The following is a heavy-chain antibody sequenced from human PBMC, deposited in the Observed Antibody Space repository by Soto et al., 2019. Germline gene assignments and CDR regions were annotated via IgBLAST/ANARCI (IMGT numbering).Heavy chain of an antibody. CDR2: INSDGSST. J-gene: IGHJ6*02. CDR3: ARVTLVRGVIIDYYYYGMDV. D-gene: IGHD3-10*01. CDR1: GFTFSSYW. Sequence: SLRLSCAASGFTFSSYWMHWVRQPPGKGLVWVSRINSDGSSTSYADSVKGRFTISRDNAKSTLYLQMNSLRAEDTAVYYCARVTLVRGVIIDYYYYGMDVWGQGTTVTVSS. V-gene: IGHV3-74*01.